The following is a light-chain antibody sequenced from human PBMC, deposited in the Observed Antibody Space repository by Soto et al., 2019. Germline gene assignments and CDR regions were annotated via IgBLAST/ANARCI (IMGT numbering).Light chain of an antibody. Sequence: QSVLTQPPSVSGAPGQRVTISCTGSSCNIGSGYDVHWYQQLPGTAPKLLIYGNSNRPSGVPDRFSGSKSGTSASLAITGRQAEDEADDYCQSYDSSLSGSVFGRGTKLTVL. V-gene: IGLV1-40*01. CDR1: SCNIGSGYD. CDR2: GNS. CDR3: QSYDSSLSGSV. J-gene: IGLJ3*02.